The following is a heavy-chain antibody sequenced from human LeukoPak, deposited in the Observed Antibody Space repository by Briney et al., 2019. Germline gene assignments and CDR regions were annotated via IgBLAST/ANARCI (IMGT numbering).Heavy chain of an antibody. D-gene: IGHD5-18*01. CDR1: GFTFDDYG. CDR2: INWNGGST. V-gene: IGHV3-20*04. Sequence: PGGSLRLSCAASGFTFDDYGMSWVRQAPGKGLEWVSGINWNGGSTGYADSVKGRFTISRDNAKNSLYLQMNSLRAEDTAVYYCARGPSGYSYVLDAFDIWGQGTMVTVSS. J-gene: IGHJ3*02. CDR3: ARGPSGYSYVLDAFDI.